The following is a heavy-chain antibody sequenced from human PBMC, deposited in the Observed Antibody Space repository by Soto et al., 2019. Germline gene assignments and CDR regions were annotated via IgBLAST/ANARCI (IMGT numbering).Heavy chain of an antibody. V-gene: IGHV3-15*07. J-gene: IGHJ3*02. CDR2: IKSKTDGGTT. D-gene: IGHD6-6*01. Sequence: EVQLVESGGGLVKPGGSLRLSCAASGFTFSNAWMNWVRQAPGKGLEWVGRIKSKTDGGTTDYAAPVKGRFTISRDDSKHTLYLQMNSLKTVDIAVYYCTTGFSRLAACGIWGQGPMVTVSS. CDR1: GFTFSNAW. CDR3: TTGFSRLAACGI.